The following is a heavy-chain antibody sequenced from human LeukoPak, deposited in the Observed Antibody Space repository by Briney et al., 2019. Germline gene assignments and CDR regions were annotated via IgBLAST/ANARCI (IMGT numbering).Heavy chain of an antibody. CDR3: ARGLTIFGVVIMSFDY. Sequence: SETLSLTCAVYGGSFSGYYWSWIRQPPGKGLEWIGEINHSGSTNYNPPLKSRVTISVDTSKNQFSLKLSSVTAADTAVYYCARGLTIFGVVIMSFDYWGQGTLVTVSS. D-gene: IGHD3-3*01. V-gene: IGHV4-34*01. J-gene: IGHJ4*02. CDR1: GGSFSGYY. CDR2: INHSGST.